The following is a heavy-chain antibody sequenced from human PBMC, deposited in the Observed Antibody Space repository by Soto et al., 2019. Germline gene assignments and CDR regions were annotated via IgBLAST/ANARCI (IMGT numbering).Heavy chain of an antibody. CDR2: ISGSGTTI. J-gene: IGHJ4*02. V-gene: IGHV3-48*03. CDR1: GFTFSSSE. Sequence: GSLRLSCAASGFTFSSSEMNWVRQAPGKGLEWVSYISGSGTTIYYAASVKGRFTISRDNAKNSLYLQMNSLRAEDTAVYYCARGLAWHYDYWGQGTLVTVSS. D-gene: IGHD1-7*01. CDR3: ARGLAWHYDY.